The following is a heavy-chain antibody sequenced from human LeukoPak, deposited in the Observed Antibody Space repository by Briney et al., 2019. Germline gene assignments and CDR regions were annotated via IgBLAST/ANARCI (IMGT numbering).Heavy chain of an antibody. CDR1: GFTFSSYW. J-gene: IGHJ4*02. CDR3: ASDYTYCGGDCYSGY. Sequence: GGSLRLSCAASGFTFSSYWMSWGRQAPGKGLEWVANIKQDGSEKYYVDSVRGRFTISRDNAKNSLYLQMNSLRAEDTAVYYCASDYTYCGGDCYSGYWGQGTLVTVSS. D-gene: IGHD2-21*02. V-gene: IGHV3-7*01. CDR2: IKQDGSEK.